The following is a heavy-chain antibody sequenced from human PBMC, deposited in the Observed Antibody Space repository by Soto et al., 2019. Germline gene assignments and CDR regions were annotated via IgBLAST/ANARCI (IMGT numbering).Heavy chain of an antibody. CDR2: ISGSGGST. CDR1: GFTFSSYA. J-gene: IGHJ4*02. CDR3: AKDLVDYYDSSGYYYELFFDY. D-gene: IGHD3-22*01. V-gene: IGHV3-23*01. Sequence: GGSLRLSCAASGFTFSSYAMSWVRQAPGKGLEWVSAISGSGGSTYCADSVKGRFTISRDNSKNTLYLQMNSLRAEDTAVYYCAKDLVDYYDSSGYYYELFFDYWGQGTLVTVSS.